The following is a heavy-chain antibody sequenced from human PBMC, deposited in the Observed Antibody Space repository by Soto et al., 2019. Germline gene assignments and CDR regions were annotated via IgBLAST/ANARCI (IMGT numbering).Heavy chain of an antibody. J-gene: IGHJ4*02. Sequence: CSAECRVRFSTSSMNWLLKAKGKELEWVSAISGTSDYRYYADSVKGRFTISRDNAKNSLFLQMNSLRVEDTAVYHCARDASYYGWGRYYPFDFWVQGTLVTVSS. CDR3: ARDASYYGWGRYYPFDF. CDR1: RVRFSTSS. D-gene: IGHD3-10*01. CDR2: ISGTSDYR. V-gene: IGHV3-21*01.